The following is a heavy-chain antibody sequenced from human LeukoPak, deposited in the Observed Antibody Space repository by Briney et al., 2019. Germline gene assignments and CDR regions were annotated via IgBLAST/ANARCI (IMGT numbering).Heavy chain of an antibody. CDR1: GFTFSSNW. V-gene: IGHV3-7*01. CDR3: ARQIGAPRGYYDSSDARYYFDY. J-gene: IGHJ4*02. Sequence: GGSLRLSCAASGFTFSSNWMTWVRQAPGKGLEWVANINNDGSAKFYVDSVKGRFTISRDNAKNSLFLQMNSLRAAATALSHGARQIGAPRGYYDSSDARYYFDYWGQGTLVTVSS. CDR2: INNDGSAK. D-gene: IGHD3-22*01.